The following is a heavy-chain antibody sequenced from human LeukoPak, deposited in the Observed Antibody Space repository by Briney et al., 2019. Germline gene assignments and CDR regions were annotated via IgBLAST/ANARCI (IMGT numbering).Heavy chain of an antibody. CDR1: RFTFSSYE. Sequence: GGSLRLSCAASRFTFSSYEMNWVRQAPGKGLEWVSYISSSGSTIYYADSVKGRFTISRDNAKNSLYLQMNSLRAEDTAVYYCARDRGNRWLDAFDIWGQGTMVTVSS. D-gene: IGHD4-23*01. V-gene: IGHV3-48*03. CDR2: ISSSGSTI. J-gene: IGHJ3*02. CDR3: ARDRGNRWLDAFDI.